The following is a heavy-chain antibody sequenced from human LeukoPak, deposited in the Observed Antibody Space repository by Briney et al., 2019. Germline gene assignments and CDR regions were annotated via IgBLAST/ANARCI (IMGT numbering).Heavy chain of an antibody. D-gene: IGHD3-10*01. CDR1: GFTFSTYS. CDR2: ISSNGNMI. CDR3: ARDQLGSYYGANFDY. Sequence: GGSLRLSCAASGFTFSTYSMNWVRQAPGKGLQWVSYISSNGNMIYYADSVKGRFTISRDNAKSSLYLQMNSLRAEDTAVYYCARDQLGSYYGANFDYWGQGTLVTVSS. J-gene: IGHJ4*02. V-gene: IGHV3-48*04.